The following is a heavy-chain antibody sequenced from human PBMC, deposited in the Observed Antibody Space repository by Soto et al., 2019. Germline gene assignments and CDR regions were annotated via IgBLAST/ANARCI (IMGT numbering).Heavy chain of an antibody. CDR3: ARALYCSSTSCYTGYYGMDV. Sequence: GGSLRLSCAASGFTFSSYNMHWVRQATGKGLEWVSAIGTASDTYYPGSVKGRSTISRENSKNSLYIQMNSLRAGDTAVYSCARALYCSSTSCYTGYYGMDVWGQGTTVTVSS. D-gene: IGHD2-2*02. CDR1: GFTFSSYN. CDR2: IGTASDT. V-gene: IGHV3-13*01. J-gene: IGHJ6*02.